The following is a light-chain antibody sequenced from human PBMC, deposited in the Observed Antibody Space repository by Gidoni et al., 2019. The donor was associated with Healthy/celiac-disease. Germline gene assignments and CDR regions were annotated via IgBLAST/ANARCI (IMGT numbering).Light chain of an antibody. CDR1: QSVSSY. V-gene: IGKV3-11*01. Sequence: EIVLTQSPATLSLSPGERATLSCRASQSVSSYLAWYQQKPGQAPRLLIYDASNRATGIPARFSGSGSGTDFTLTISGLEHEDFAVYYCQQRSNWPPSITFGQGTRLEIK. CDR3: QQRSNWPPSIT. J-gene: IGKJ5*01. CDR2: DAS.